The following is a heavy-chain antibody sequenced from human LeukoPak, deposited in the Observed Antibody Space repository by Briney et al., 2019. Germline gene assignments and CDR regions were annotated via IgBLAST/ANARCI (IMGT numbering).Heavy chain of an antibody. CDR3: ARGHPWYYYDSSGYVLDYYYYGMDV. D-gene: IGHD3-22*01. J-gene: IGHJ6*02. Sequence: SEILSLTCTVSGGSISSYYWSWIRQPPGKGLEWIGYIYYSGSTNYNPSLKSRVTMSVDTSKNQFSLKLSSVTAADTAVYYCARGHPWYYYDSSGYVLDYYYYGMDVWGQGTTVTVSS. V-gene: IGHV4-59*12. CDR2: IYYSGST. CDR1: GGSISSYY.